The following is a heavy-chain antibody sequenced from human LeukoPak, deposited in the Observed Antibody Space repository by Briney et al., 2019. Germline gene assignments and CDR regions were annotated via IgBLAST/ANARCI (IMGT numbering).Heavy chain of an antibody. CDR3: TRASTYFYGSGSATTYFDF. CDR2: LNPNSGGT. V-gene: IGHV1-2*02. CDR1: GYSFTGSY. D-gene: IGHD3-10*01. J-gene: IGHJ4*02. Sequence: ASVTVSCKASGYSFTGSYIHWGRQAPGQGLEWMGWLNPNSGGTKNSQTFEGRVTLTRDTSITTAYMELYRLTSDDTAVYYCTRASTYFYGSGSATTYFDFWGQGSLVTVSS.